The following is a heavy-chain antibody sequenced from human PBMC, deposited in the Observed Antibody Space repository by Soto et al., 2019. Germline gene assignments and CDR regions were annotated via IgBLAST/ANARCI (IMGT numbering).Heavy chain of an antibody. CDR1: GFTFTNYA. V-gene: IGHV3-23*01. J-gene: IGHJ4*02. D-gene: IGHD2-15*01. CDR3: AASAVVAARH. Sequence: GGLRLSCAASGFTFTNYAMNWVRQAPGKGLEWVSTITGGGGRTNYADSVKGRFTISRDNAKNILYLQMNSLRVEDTAVYYCAASAVVAARHWGQGALVTVSS. CDR2: ITGGGGRT.